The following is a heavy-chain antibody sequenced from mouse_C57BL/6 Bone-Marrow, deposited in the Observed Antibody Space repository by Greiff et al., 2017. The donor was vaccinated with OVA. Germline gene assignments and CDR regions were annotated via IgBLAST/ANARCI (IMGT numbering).Heavy chain of an antibody. CDR2: IWRGGST. J-gene: IGHJ1*03. CDR1: GFSLTSYG. V-gene: IGHV2-5*01. D-gene: IGHD1-1*01. Sequence: QVQLQQSGPGLVQPSQSLSITCTVSGFSLTSYGVHWVRQSPGKGLEWLGVIWRGGSTDYNAAFMSRLSITKDNSKSQVFFKMNSLQADDTAIYYCAKKSFSYCGSSYWYFDVWGTGTTVTVSS. CDR3: AKKSFSYCGSSYWYFDV.